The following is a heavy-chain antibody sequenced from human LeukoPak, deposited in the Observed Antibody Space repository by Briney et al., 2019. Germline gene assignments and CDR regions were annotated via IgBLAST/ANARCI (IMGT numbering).Heavy chain of an antibody. J-gene: IGHJ6*03. CDR3: AREPLVVPVYPPYYMDV. D-gene: IGHD2-2*01. CDR2: IYTSGST. CDR1: GGSISSYY. V-gene: IGHV4-4*07. Sequence: PSETLSLTCTVSGGSISSYYWSWIRQPAGKGLEWIGRIYTSGSTNYNPSLKSRVTMSVDTSKNQFSLKLSSVTAADTAVYYCAREPLVVPVYPPYYMDVWGKGTTVTVSS.